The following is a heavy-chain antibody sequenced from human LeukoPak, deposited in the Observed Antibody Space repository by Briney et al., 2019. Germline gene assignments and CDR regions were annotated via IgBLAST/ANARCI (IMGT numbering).Heavy chain of an antibody. V-gene: IGHV4-39*01. J-gene: IGHJ5*02. CDR2: IDYSGNT. D-gene: IGHD3-16*01. CDR3: ARGGLMWFDP. Sequence: SETLSLTCTVSGGSISSSGYCWGWIRQPPGKGLEWIGSIDYSGNTNYNPSLKSRVTIAVDMSKNQFSLKLSSVTAADTAVYYCARGGLMWFDPWGQGTLVTVSS. CDR1: GGSISSSGYC.